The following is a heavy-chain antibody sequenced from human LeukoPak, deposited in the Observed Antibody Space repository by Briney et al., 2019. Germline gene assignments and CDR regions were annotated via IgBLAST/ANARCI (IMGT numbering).Heavy chain of an antibody. D-gene: IGHD5-24*01. CDR1: GFTLSGSD. V-gene: IGHV3-23*05. CDR2: ISSSVSRT. Sequence: GGSLRLSCAPSGFTLSGSDMSWVRQAPGGGLQWVSSISSSVSRTFYADSVKGRFTISRDNSKNTLYLQMNNLRAEDTAVYYCARERSNFEYWGQGTLVTVSS. CDR3: ARERSNFEY. J-gene: IGHJ4*02.